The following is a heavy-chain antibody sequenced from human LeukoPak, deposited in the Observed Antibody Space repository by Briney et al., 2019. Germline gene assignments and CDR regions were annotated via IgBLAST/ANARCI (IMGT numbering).Heavy chain of an antibody. D-gene: IGHD6-19*01. CDR1: GFTFSNSA. CDR3: ARGVAISSSGWYDTFDY. Sequence: PGGSLRLSCGASGFTFSNSAMYWVRQAPGKGLEFVSVISTNGDRTYYADSVKCRFTISRDNSKNTLYLQMGSLRADDMAVYYCARGVAISSSGWYDTFDYWGQGALVTISS. J-gene: IGHJ4*02. CDR2: ISTNGDRT. V-gene: IGHV3-64*02.